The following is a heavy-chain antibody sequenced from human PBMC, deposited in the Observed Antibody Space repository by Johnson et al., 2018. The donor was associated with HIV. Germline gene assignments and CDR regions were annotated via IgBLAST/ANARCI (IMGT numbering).Heavy chain of an antibody. Sequence: EVQLVESGGGLVKPGGSLRLSCAASGFIFSNYAMTWVRQAPGKGLEWVSSISGGGDNPYYADSVKGRLTISRDNSKNTVYLQMNRLRAEDTAVYYCAGDSPQLVGDAFDIWGQGTMVTVSS. J-gene: IGHJ3*02. V-gene: IGHV3-23*04. CDR2: ISGGGDNP. CDR3: AGDSPQLVGDAFDI. CDR1: GFIFSNYA. D-gene: IGHD6-13*01.